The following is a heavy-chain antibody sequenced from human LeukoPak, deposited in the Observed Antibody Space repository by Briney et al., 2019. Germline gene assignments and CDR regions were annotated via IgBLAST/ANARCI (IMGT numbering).Heavy chain of an antibody. CDR2: IYYSGST. V-gene: IGHV4-59*11. CDR1: GGSISSHY. CDR3: AADDSSGYYLSFGY. D-gene: IGHD3-22*01. J-gene: IGHJ4*02. Sequence: SETLSLTCTVSGGSISSHYWSWIRQPPGKGLEWIGYIYYSGSTNYYPSLKSRVTISVDTSKNQFSLKLSSVTAADTAVYYCAADDSSGYYLSFGYWGQGTLVTVSS.